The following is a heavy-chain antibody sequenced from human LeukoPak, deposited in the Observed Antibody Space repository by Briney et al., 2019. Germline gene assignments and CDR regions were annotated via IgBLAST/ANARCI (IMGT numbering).Heavy chain of an antibody. CDR1: GGSISGHY. J-gene: IGHJ4*02. CDR3: ARMGAIAGASANPDH. CDR2: IYYSGTT. D-gene: IGHD4/OR15-4a*01. V-gene: IGHV4-59*11. Sequence: SETLSLTCNVSGGSISGHYWSWLRQPPGKGLEWIGYIYYSGTTSYKPSLRSRVTMSVDTSKNQFSLRLNSVTAADTAVYYCARMGAIAGASANPDHWGQGTLVTGSS.